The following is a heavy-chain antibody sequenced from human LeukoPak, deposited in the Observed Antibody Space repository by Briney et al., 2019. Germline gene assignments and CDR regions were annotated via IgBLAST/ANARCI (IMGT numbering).Heavy chain of an antibody. CDR2: ISYDGSNK. D-gene: IGHD3-3*01. J-gene: IGHJ6*02. CDR3: ARDNPPPYYFWSGYSASPYYYYGMDV. CDR1: GFTFSSYA. Sequence: GGSLRLSCAASGFTFSSYAMHWVRQAPGKGLEWVAVISYDGSNKYYADSVKGRFTISRDNSKNTLYLQMNSLRAEDTAVYYCARDNPPPYYFWSGYSASPYYYYGMDVWGQGTTVTVSS. V-gene: IGHV3-30*04.